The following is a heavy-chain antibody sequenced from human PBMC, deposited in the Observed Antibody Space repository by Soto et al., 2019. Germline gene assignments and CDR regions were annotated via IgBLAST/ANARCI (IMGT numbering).Heavy chain of an antibody. V-gene: IGHV1-3*01. CDR3: ARVPSSSYHYFDY. J-gene: IGHJ4*02. Sequence: ASVKVSCKASGYTFSSYAMHWVRQAPEQRLEWMGWISAGNGNTKFSQKFQGRVTITRDISASTAYMELSSLRSEDTAVYYCARVPSSSYHYFDYWGQGTLVTVSS. CDR1: GYTFSSYA. D-gene: IGHD6-13*01. CDR2: ISAGNGNT.